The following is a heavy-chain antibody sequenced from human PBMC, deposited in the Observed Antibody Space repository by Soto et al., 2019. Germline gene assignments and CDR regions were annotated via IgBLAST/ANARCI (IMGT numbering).Heavy chain of an antibody. CDR2: IYTKERT. Sequence: XETLSLTCTVAGCSITNYYWSWIRQPAGKGLEWIGRIYTKERTNYNLSFRNRVTMSVDTSKNQFSPKLDAVTAADTAVYYCARDDYKDGGNNWFDPWGQGTLVTVSS. CDR3: ARDDYKDGGNNWFDP. V-gene: IGHV4-4*07. CDR1: GCSITNYY. D-gene: IGHD3-16*01. J-gene: IGHJ5*02.